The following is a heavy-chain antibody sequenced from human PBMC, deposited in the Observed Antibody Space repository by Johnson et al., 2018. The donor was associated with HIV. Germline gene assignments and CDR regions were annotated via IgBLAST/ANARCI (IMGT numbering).Heavy chain of an antibody. CDR1: GFTFSNAW. CDR3: TTGRPSSAAFDI. V-gene: IGHV3-15*01. J-gene: IGHJ3*02. CDR2: IKSKTDGWTT. Sequence: MLLVESGGGLVKPGGSLRLSCAASGFTFSNAWMSWVRQAPGKGLEWVGRIKSKTDGWTTDYAAPVKGRFTISRDDSKNTLYLQMNSLKTEDSAVYYCTTGRPSSAAFDIWGQGTMVTVSS.